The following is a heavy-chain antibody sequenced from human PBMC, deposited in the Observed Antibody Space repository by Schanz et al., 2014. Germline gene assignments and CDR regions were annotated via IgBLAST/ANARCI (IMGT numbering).Heavy chain of an antibody. CDR1: GFSFGTYA. CDR3: ARPALWFGDNCFDP. J-gene: IGHJ5*02. CDR2: ISGTGGDDT. Sequence: EVHLLESGGGLVQPGGSLRLSCAASGFSFGTYAMSWVRQAPGKGLLWVSSISGTGGDDTYYADSVKGRFTISRDNAKNTLYLQMNSLRAEDTAVYYCARPALWFGDNCFDPWGQGTLXTVSS. V-gene: IGHV3-23*01. D-gene: IGHD3-10*01.